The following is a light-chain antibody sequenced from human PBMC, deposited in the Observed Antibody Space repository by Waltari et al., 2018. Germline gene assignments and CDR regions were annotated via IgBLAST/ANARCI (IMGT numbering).Light chain of an antibody. CDR1: SSNIGGNY. CDR3: AAWDDSLTGFYV. V-gene: IGLV1-47*01. CDR2: RNN. Sequence: QSVLTQPPSASGTPGQRVTISCSGSSSNIGGNYVYWYQHLPGTAPRLLIYRNNHRPSGVPDRFSGSKSGPSASLAISELRSEDEADYYCAAWDDSLTGFYVFGSGTRVTV. J-gene: IGLJ1*01.